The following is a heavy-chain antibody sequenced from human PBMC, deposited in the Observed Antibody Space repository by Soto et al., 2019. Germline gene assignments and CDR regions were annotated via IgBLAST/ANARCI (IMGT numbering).Heavy chain of an antibody. CDR3: GVVVPAAIGAWFDP. CDR1: GGSISSSSYY. D-gene: IGHD2-2*02. CDR2: IYYSGST. V-gene: IGHV4-39*05. Sequence: PSETPSLTCTVSGGSISSSSYYWGWIRQPPGKGLEWIGIIYYSGSTYYNPSLKSRVTISVDTSKNQFSLKLSSVTAADTAVYYCGVVVPAAIGAWFDPWGQGTLVTVSS. J-gene: IGHJ5*02.